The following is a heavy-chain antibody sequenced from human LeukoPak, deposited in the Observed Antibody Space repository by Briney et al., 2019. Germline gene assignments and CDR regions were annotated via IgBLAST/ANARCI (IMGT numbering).Heavy chain of an antibody. V-gene: IGHV4-38-2*02. Sequence: PSETLSLTCAVSGYSISSGYYCGWIRQPPGKGLEWIGSIYHSGSTYYNPSLKSRVTISVDTSKNQFSLKLGSVTAADTAVYYCAREGEQWLVLYWGQGTLVTVSS. D-gene: IGHD6-19*01. CDR2: IYHSGST. J-gene: IGHJ4*02. CDR3: AREGEQWLVLY. CDR1: GYSISSGYY.